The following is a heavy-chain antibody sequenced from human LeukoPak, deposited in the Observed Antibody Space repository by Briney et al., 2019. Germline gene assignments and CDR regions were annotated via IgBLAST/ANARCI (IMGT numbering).Heavy chain of an antibody. CDR3: TRVGYIDEGIDY. V-gene: IGHV3-7*04. Sequence: GGSLRLSCVASGFPFSSYWVTWVRQAPGKGLEWVANIKQDGSKKSYVDSVKGRFTISRDNAKNSLYLQMNSLRAEDTAIYYCTRVGYIDEGIDYWGQGTLVTVSS. CDR2: IKQDGSKK. J-gene: IGHJ4*02. D-gene: IGHD5-24*01. CDR1: GFPFSSYW.